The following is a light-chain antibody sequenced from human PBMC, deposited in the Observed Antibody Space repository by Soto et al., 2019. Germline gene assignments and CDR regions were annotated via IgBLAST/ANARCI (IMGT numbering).Light chain of an antibody. Sequence: QSVLTQPASVSGSPGQSITISCTGSNSDIGAYNYVSWYQQHPGNAPKLIIHGVTNRPSGVSHRFSGSKSDYTASLTISGLQAEDEGDYYCSSYTTAYFYVFGTGTKVTVL. CDR2: GVT. V-gene: IGLV2-14*01. J-gene: IGLJ1*01. CDR3: SSYTTAYFYV. CDR1: NSDIGAYNY.